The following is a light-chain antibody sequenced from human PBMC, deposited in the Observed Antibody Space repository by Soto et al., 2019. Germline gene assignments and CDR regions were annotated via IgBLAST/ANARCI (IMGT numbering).Light chain of an antibody. J-gene: IGKJ4*01. Sequence: EIVMTQSPATLSVSPGDRATLSCRASQSVSSSLAWYQQIPGQAPRLLIYDASTRATGIPARFGGSGSGTKFTLTISSLQSEDFAVYYCQQYNNWPPRTFGGGTKVDI. V-gene: IGKV3-15*01. CDR3: QQYNNWPPRT. CDR1: QSVSSS. CDR2: DAS.